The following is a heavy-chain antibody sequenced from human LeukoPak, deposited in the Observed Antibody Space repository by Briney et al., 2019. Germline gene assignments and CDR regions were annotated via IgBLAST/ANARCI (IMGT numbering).Heavy chain of an antibody. CDR1: GGTFSSYT. Sequence: VASVKVSCKASGGTFSSYTISWVRQAPGQGLEWMGRIIPILGIANYAQKFQGRVTITADKSTSTAYMELSSLRSEDTAVYYCARDKNVVGATYYFDYWGQGTLVTVSS. CDR2: IIPILGIA. J-gene: IGHJ4*02. D-gene: IGHD1-26*01. V-gene: IGHV1-69*04. CDR3: ARDKNVVGATYYFDY.